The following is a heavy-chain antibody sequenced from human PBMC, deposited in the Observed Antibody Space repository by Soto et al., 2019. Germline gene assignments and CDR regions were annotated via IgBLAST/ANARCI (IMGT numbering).Heavy chain of an antibody. CDR1: GGSFSGYY. CDR3: ARVVLRFLEWQPSPYRGSLGYYYMDV. D-gene: IGHD3-3*01. CDR2: INHSGST. V-gene: IGHV4-34*01. J-gene: IGHJ6*03. Sequence: QVQLQQWGAGLLKPSETLSLTCAVYGGSFSGYYWSWIRQPPGKGLEWIGEINHSGSTNYNPSLKSRVTISVDTSKNQFSLKLSSVTAADTAVYYCARVVLRFLEWQPSPYRGSLGYYYMDVWGKGTTVTGSS.